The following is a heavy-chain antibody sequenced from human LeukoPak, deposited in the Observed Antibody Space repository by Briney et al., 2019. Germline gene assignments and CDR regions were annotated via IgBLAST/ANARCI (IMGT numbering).Heavy chain of an antibody. D-gene: IGHD6-6*01. CDR3: AKMGYGSSSGNYFDY. CDR1: GFTFDDYA. J-gene: IGHJ4*02. Sequence: GGSLRLSCAASGFTFDDYAMHWVRQAPGKGLEWVSGISWNSGSIGYADSVKGRFTISRDNAKNSLYLQMNSLRAGDTALYYCAKMGYGSSSGNYFDYWGQGTLVTVSS. V-gene: IGHV3-9*01. CDR2: ISWNSGSI.